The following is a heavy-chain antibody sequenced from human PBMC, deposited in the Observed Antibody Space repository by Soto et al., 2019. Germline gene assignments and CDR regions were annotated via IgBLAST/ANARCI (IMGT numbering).Heavy chain of an antibody. CDR2: INAGNGNT. CDR1: GYTFTSHA. V-gene: IGHV1-3*01. Sequence: ASVKVSCKASGYTFTSHAMHWVRQAPGQRLEWMGWINAGNGNTKYSQKFQGRVTITRDTSASTAYMELSSLRSEDTAVYYCARDNRVVVVPAATYLPYAFDIWGQGEMVTASS. D-gene: IGHD2-2*01. J-gene: IGHJ3*02. CDR3: ARDNRVVVVPAATYLPYAFDI.